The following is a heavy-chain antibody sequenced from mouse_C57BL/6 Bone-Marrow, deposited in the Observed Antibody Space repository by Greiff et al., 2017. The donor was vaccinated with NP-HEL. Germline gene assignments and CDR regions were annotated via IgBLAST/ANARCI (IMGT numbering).Heavy chain of an antibody. J-gene: IGHJ2*01. Sequence: VKLQQPGAELVMPGASVKLSCKASGYTFTSYWMHWVKQRPGQGLEWIGEIDPSDSYTNYNQKFKGKSTLTVDKSSSTAYMQLSSLTSEDSAVYYCAREESIVQYYFDYWGQGTTLTVSS. CDR3: AREESIVQYYFDY. V-gene: IGHV1-69*01. D-gene: IGHD2-12*01. CDR1: GYTFTSYW. CDR2: IDPSDSYT.